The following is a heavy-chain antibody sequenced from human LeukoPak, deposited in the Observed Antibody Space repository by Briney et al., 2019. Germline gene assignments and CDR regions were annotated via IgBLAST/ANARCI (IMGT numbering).Heavy chain of an antibody. Sequence: GGSLRLSCAASGFTFDDYAMHWVRQAPGKGLEWVSGISWNSGSTGYADPVKGRFTISRDNAKNSLYLQMNSLRAEDTALYYCAKDIRVRSSSYFDYWGQGTLVTVSS. V-gene: IGHV3-9*01. CDR1: GFTFDDYA. J-gene: IGHJ4*02. D-gene: IGHD6-13*01. CDR2: ISWNSGST. CDR3: AKDIRVRSSSYFDY.